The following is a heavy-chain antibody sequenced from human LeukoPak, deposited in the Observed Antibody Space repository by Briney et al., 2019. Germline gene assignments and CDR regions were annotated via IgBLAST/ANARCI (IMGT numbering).Heavy chain of an antibody. Sequence: PGRSLRLSCAASGFTFSSHGMHWVRQAPGKGLEWVGVISYDGINQYYSDSVKGRFTISRDNSKNTLYLQMNSLRAEDTAVFYCARFPLGSGIAVAANYFDYWGQGTLVTVSS. J-gene: IGHJ4*02. CDR2: ISYDGINQ. CDR1: GFTFSSHG. CDR3: ARFPLGSGIAVAANYFDY. D-gene: IGHD6-19*01. V-gene: IGHV3-30*03.